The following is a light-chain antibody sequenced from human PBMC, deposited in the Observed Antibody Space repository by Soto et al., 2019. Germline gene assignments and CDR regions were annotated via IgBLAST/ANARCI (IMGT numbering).Light chain of an antibody. V-gene: IGLV1-44*01. J-gene: IGLJ1*01. CDR3: AAWDDSLNGHYV. Sequence: QSVLTQPPSASGTPEQRVTISCSGSSSNIGSNTVNWYQQLPGTAPKLLIYSNNQRPSGVPDRFSGSKSGTSASLAISGLQSEDEADYYCAAWDDSLNGHYVFGTGTKVTVL. CDR2: SNN. CDR1: SSNIGSNT.